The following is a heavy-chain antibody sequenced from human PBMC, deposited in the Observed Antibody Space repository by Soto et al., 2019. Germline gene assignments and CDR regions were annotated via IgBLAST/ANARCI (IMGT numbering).Heavy chain of an antibody. Sequence: EVQLVESGGGLAQPGGSLRLSCAASGFTFSSYWMHWVRQAPGKGLVWVSHINSDGSTIRYADSVKGRFTISRDNAKNTLYLQMNSLRAEDTAVYYCERDLGGARDYWGQGTLVTVSS. CDR1: GFTFSSYW. J-gene: IGHJ4*02. D-gene: IGHD3-10*01. CDR2: INSDGSTI. V-gene: IGHV3-74*01. CDR3: ERDLGGARDY.